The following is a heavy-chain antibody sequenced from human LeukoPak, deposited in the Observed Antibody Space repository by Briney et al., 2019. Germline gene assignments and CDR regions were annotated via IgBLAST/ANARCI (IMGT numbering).Heavy chain of an antibody. J-gene: IGHJ4*02. Sequence: GGSLRLSCAAFGFTFSSYDMHWVRQAPGKGLEWVAFTRYDGSNKYYADSVKGRFTISRDNPKNTLYLQMNSLRAEDTAVYYCAKDRTGDFDYWGQGTLVTVSS. CDR3: AKDRTGDFDY. D-gene: IGHD1-1*01. CDR1: GFTFSSYD. V-gene: IGHV3-30*02. CDR2: TRYDGSNK.